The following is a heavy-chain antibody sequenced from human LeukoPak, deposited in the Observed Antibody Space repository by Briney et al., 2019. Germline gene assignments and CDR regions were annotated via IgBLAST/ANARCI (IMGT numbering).Heavy chain of an antibody. CDR3: ARDGYSYGWRYFDY. J-gene: IGHJ4*02. D-gene: IGHD5-18*01. CDR1: GFTVSSNY. CDR2: IYSGGST. V-gene: IGHV3-53*01. Sequence: GGSLRLSCAASGFTVSSNYMSWVRQAPGKGLEWVSVIYSGGSTYYADSVKGRFTISRDNSKNTLYLQMNSLRAEDTAVYYCARDGYSYGWRYFDYWGQGTLVTVSS.